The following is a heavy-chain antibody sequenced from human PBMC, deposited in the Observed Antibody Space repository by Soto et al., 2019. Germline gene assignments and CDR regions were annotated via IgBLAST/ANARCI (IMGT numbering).Heavy chain of an antibody. CDR3: ALRSMAVVPEY. CDR2: LYYGRSA. D-gene: IGHD3-22*01. Sequence: QVQLQESGPGLVKPSETLSLTSAVSGDSISSYYCMWIRQPPGKGLEAIGYLYYGRSANYNPSLKSLFTLTVDTSTNQSSLTLSSMTAADTAVYYCALRSMAVVPEYWGQGTLVTVSS. V-gene: IGHV4-59*01. J-gene: IGHJ4*02. CDR1: GDSISSYY.